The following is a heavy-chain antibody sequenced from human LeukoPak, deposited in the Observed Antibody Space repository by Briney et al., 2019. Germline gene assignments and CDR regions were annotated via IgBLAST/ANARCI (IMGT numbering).Heavy chain of an antibody. Sequence: ASVKVSCTASGYTFTGYYMHWVRQAPGQGLEWMGRINPNSGGTNYAQKFQGRVTMTRDTSISTAYMELSRLKSDDTAVYYCARVSAPYYYDSSGYLTSLLDYWGQGTLVTVSS. CDR1: GYTFTGYY. D-gene: IGHD3-22*01. CDR2: INPNSGGT. J-gene: IGHJ4*02. V-gene: IGHV1-2*06. CDR3: ARVSAPYYYDSSGYLTSLLDY.